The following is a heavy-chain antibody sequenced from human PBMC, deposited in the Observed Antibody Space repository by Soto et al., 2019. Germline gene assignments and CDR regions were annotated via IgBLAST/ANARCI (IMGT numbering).Heavy chain of an antibody. CDR1: GYTFTSYD. D-gene: IGHD3-3*01. V-gene: IGHV1-8*01. Sequence: GASVKVSCKASGYTFTSYDINWVRQATGQGLEWMGWMNPNSGNTGHAQKFQGRVTMTRNTPISTAYMELSSLRSEDTAVYYCARSFGVVTSYYYYYGMDVWGQGTTVTVSS. CDR2: MNPNSGNT. J-gene: IGHJ6*02. CDR3: ARSFGVVTSYYYYYGMDV.